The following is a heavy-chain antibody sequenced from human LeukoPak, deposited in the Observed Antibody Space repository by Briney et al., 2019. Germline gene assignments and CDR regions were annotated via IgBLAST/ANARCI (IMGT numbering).Heavy chain of an antibody. CDR2: MNPNSGNT. V-gene: IGHV1-8*01. Sequence: ASVKVSCKASGYTFTSYDINWVRQATGQGLEWMGWMNPNSGNTGYAQKFQGRVTMTRNTSISTAYMELSSLRSEGTAVYYCAREGCSSTSCHPRGIDYWGQGTLVTVSS. CDR1: GYTFTSYD. CDR3: AREGCSSTSCHPRGIDY. J-gene: IGHJ4*02. D-gene: IGHD2-2*01.